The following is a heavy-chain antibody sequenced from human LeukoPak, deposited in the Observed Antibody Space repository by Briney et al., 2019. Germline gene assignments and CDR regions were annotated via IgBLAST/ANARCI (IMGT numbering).Heavy chain of an antibody. CDR3: AKDTFSLDYYDSSGYYFDY. CDR1: GFTFSSYA. J-gene: IGHJ4*02. D-gene: IGHD3-22*01. V-gene: IGHV3-23*01. CDR2: ISGSGGST. Sequence: GGSLRLSCAASGFTFSSYAMSWVRQAPGKGLEWVSAISGSGGSTHYADSVKGRFTISRDNSKNTLYLQMNSLRAEDTAVYYCAKDTFSLDYYDSSGYYFDYWGQGTLVTVSS.